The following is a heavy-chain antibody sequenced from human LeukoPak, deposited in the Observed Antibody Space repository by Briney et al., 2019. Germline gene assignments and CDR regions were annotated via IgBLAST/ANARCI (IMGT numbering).Heavy chain of an antibody. CDR3: ARDPDGVGGAHYHS. J-gene: IGHJ4*02. CDR1: GFTFRSDW. Sequence: GGSLRLSCAASGFTFRSDWMNWVRQAPGKGLEWVAAINQDGGEKYYGDSVKGRFTISRDNAYNSLYLQMNTLRVEDTAVYYCARDPDGVGGAHYHSWGQGSLVTVSS. D-gene: IGHD3-16*01. CDR2: INQDGGEK. V-gene: IGHV3-7*01.